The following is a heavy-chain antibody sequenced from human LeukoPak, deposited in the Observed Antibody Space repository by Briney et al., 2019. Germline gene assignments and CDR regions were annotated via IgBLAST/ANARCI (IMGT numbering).Heavy chain of an antibody. V-gene: IGHV3-53*01. CDR2: MYSGGDT. J-gene: IGHJ5*02. D-gene: IGHD6-13*01. Sequence: GGSLRLSCAASGFTVSDNYMGWVRHPPGKGLEWVSVMYSGGDTYYANSVKGRFTFSRDISKNTVYLQTNGLRTEDTAVYYCARDAPQVPAAGVLASWGQGTLVTVSS. CDR1: GFTVSDNY. CDR3: ARDAPQVPAAGVLAS.